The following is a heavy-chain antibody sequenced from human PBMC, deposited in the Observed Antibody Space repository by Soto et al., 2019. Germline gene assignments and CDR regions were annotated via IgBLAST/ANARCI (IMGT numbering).Heavy chain of an antibody. V-gene: IGHV4-61*08. CDR3: ARDSSAAAGINWFDP. CDR2: IYYSGST. J-gene: IGHJ5*02. Sequence: SETLSLTCTVSGGSISSGDYYWSWIRQPPGKGLEWIGYIYYSGSTNYNPSLKSRVTISVDTSKNQFSLKLSSVTAADTAVYYCARDSSAAAGINWFDPWGQGTLVTISS. CDR1: GGSISSGDYY. D-gene: IGHD6-13*01.